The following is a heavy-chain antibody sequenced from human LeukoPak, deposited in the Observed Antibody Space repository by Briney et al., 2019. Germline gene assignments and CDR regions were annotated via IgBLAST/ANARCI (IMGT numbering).Heavy chain of an antibody. CDR2: ISGSGGST. CDR1: GFTFSSYA. D-gene: IGHD3-3*01. J-gene: IGHJ4*02. Sequence: GGSLRLSCAASGFTFSSYAMSWVRQASGKGLEWVSAISGSGGSTYYADSVKGRFTISRDNSKNTLYLQMNSLRAEDTAVYYCAKDPFLPYYDFWSGYHPREGTFDYWGQGTLVTVSS. CDR3: AKDPFLPYYDFWSGYHPREGTFDY. V-gene: IGHV3-23*01.